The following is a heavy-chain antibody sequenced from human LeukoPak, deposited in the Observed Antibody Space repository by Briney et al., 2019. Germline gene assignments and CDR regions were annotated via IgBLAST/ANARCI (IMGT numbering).Heavy chain of an antibody. J-gene: IGHJ4*02. CDR1: GGSSSSYY. CDR3: AGHVNTAMVLKD. CDR2: MYYSGGI. D-gene: IGHD5-18*01. Sequence: PSETLSLTCTVSGGSSSSYYWSWIRQPPGKGLEWMGYMYYSGGINYNPSLKSRVTISVDTSKNQFSLRLSSVTAADTAAYYCAGHVNTAMVLKDWGRGTLVTVSS. V-gene: IGHV4-59*01.